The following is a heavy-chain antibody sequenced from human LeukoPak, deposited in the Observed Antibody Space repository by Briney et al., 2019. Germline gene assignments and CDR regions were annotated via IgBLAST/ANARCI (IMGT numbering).Heavy chain of an antibody. Sequence: SVKVSCKASGGTFSSYAISWVRQAPGQGLEWMGGIIPIFGTANYAQKFQGRVTITADESTSTAYMELCSLRSEDTAVYYCARYQLLSNWFDPWGQGTLVTVSS. CDR3: ARYQLLSNWFDP. CDR1: GGTFSSYA. V-gene: IGHV1-69*01. J-gene: IGHJ5*02. D-gene: IGHD2-2*01. CDR2: IIPIFGTA.